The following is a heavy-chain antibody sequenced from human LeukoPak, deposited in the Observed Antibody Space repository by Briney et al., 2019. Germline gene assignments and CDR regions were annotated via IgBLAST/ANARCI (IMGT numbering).Heavy chain of an antibody. J-gene: IGHJ5*02. CDR2: IYYSGST. D-gene: IGHD2-2*01. V-gene: IGHV4-39*01. Sequence: SETLSLTCTVSGGSISSSSYYWGWIRQPPGKGLEWIGSIYYSGSTYYNPSLKSRVTISVDTSKNQFSLKLSSVTAADTAVYYCARGPGVVPDSLNWFDPWGQGTLATVSS. CDR1: GGSISSSSYY. CDR3: ARGPGVVPDSLNWFDP.